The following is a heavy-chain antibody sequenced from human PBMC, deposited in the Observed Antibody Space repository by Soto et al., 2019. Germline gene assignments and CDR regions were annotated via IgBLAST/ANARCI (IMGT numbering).Heavy chain of an antibody. D-gene: IGHD2-2*01. Sequence: QVQLVQSGAEVKKPGSSVKVSGKASGGTFSSYAISWVRQAPGQGLEWMGGIIPIFGTANYAQKFQGRVTITADESTRTAYLELSSLRSEDTAVYYCARAGVVVPARLLSKSSSWYDYWGQGTLVTVSS. CDR1: GGTFSSYA. V-gene: IGHV1-69*01. CDR2: IIPIFGTA. J-gene: IGHJ4*02. CDR3: ARAGVVVPARLLSKSSSWYDY.